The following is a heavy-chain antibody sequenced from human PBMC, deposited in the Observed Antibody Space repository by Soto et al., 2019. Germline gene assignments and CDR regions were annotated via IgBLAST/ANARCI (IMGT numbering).Heavy chain of an antibody. CDR3: ARLEAAAGKDY. CDR2: INPNTSAT. CDR1: GYIFTGYF. Sequence: ASVKVSCKASGYIFTGYFIQWLRQAPGQGLEWMGWINPNTSATNYAQKFQGRVTMTRDTSTSTAYMELRSLRSDDTAVYYCARLEAAAGKDYWGQGTLVTVSS. V-gene: IGHV1-2*02. D-gene: IGHD6-13*01. J-gene: IGHJ4*02.